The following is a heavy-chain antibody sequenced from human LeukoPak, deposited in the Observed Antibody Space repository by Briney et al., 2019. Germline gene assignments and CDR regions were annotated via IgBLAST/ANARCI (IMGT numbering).Heavy chain of an antibody. CDR1: GFTFSSSS. CDR3: AKGSGWYV. V-gene: IGHV3-23*01. Sequence: GGSLRLSCAASGFTFSSSSMSWVRLAPGKGLEWVSVISGSGGSTDYADSVKGRFTISRDNSKNTLYLQMNSLRAEDTAVYYCAKGSGWYVWGQGTLVTVSS. J-gene: IGHJ4*02. CDR2: ISGSGGST. D-gene: IGHD6-19*01.